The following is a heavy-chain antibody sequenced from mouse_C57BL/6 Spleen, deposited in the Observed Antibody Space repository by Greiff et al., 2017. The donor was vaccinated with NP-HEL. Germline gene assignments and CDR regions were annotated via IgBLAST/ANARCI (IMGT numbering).Heavy chain of an antibody. CDR2: ISDGGSYT. V-gene: IGHV5-4*01. CDR3: AREGGLAY. Sequence: EVKLMESGGGLVKPGGSLKLSCAASGFTFSSYAMSWVRQTPEKRLEWVATISDGGSYTYYPDNVKGRFTISRDNAKNNLYLQMSHLKSEDTAMYYCAREGGLAYWGQGTLVTVSA. J-gene: IGHJ3*01. CDR1: GFTFSSYA.